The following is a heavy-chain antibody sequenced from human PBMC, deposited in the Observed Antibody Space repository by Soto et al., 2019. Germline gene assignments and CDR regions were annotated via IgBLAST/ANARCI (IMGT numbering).Heavy chain of an antibody. CDR2: IKSKSDGGTI. D-gene: IGHD2-15*01. V-gene: IGHV3-15*07. CDR3: PKVVAYYHYEMDV. Sequence: EVQLVESGGGLVKPGGSLRLSCAASGFRFTYAWLNWVRQAPGKGLEWVGRIKSKSDGGTIDYAAPVKGRFTISRDDSKNTLYLQMNSLETEDTAVYYCPKVVAYYHYEMDVWGQGTTVTVSS. CDR1: GFRFTYAW. J-gene: IGHJ6*02.